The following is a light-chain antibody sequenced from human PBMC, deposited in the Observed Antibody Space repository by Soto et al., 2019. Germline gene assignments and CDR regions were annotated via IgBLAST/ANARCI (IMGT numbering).Light chain of an antibody. CDR3: QQRSNWPPYT. Sequence: EIVLTQSPATLSLSPGERATLSCRASQSVDSYLAWYQQKPGQAPRLLIYDASNRAAGIPARCSGSGSGTDFTLTISSLEPEDFAVYYCQQRSNWPPYTFGQGTKLEIK. CDR2: DAS. J-gene: IGKJ2*01. V-gene: IGKV3-11*01. CDR1: QSVDSY.